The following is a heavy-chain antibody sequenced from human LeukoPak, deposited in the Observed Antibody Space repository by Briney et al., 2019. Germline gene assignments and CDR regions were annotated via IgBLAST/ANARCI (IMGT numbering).Heavy chain of an antibody. Sequence: GGSLRLSCAASGFTFSDYYMSWIRQGPGKGLEWVSYISRGGNTIYYADSVKGRFTISRDNAKNSLYLQVNSLRAEDTAVYYCARDIALNWNDGPGRFWGQGTLVTVSS. V-gene: IGHV3-11*01. J-gene: IGHJ4*02. CDR3: ARDIALNWNDGPGRF. D-gene: IGHD1-1*01. CDR1: GFTFSDYY. CDR2: ISRGGNTI.